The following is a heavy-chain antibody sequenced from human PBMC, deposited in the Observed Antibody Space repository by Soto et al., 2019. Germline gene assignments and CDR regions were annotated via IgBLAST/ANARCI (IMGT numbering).Heavy chain of an antibody. Sequence: GGSLRLSCAASGFTFNIYALHWVRQAPGKGLEWVAVISFDGTKKYYSDSVKGRFTISRDNLKNTLYLQMNNLRVEDAALYFCAREDDYGYRYINYGLDVWGQGTTVTVFS. J-gene: IGHJ6*02. CDR1: GFTFNIYA. V-gene: IGHV3-30-3*01. CDR3: AREDDYGYRYINYGLDV. D-gene: IGHD4-17*01. CDR2: ISFDGTKK.